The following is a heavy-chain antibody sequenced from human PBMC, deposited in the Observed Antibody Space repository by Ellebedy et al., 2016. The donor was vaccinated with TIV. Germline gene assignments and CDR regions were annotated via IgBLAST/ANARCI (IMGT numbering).Heavy chain of an antibody. CDR3: ATAFYGVNWFDP. CDR2: IYYSGST. Sequence: SETLSLTXTVSGGSISSSSYYWGWIRQPPGKGLEWIGSIYYSGSTYYNPSLKSRVTISVDTSKNQFSLKLSSVTAADTAVYYCATAFYGVNWFDPWGQGTLVTVSS. D-gene: IGHD4-17*01. CDR1: GGSISSSSYY. V-gene: IGHV4-39*07. J-gene: IGHJ5*02.